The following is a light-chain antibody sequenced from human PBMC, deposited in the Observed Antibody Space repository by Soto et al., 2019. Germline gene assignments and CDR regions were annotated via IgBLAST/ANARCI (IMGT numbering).Light chain of an antibody. J-gene: IGKJ4*01. V-gene: IGKV1-9*01. CDR3: QQLDSYPTT. CDR2: AAS. Sequence: IQLTQSPSSLSASIGDRVTITCRASQGISSYLAWYQQKPWKAPKLLIYAASTMQRGVTSRFHGSGSGTAFTHTITSLPPEDFETYYYQQLDSYPTTFGGGTKVLI. CDR1: QGISSY.